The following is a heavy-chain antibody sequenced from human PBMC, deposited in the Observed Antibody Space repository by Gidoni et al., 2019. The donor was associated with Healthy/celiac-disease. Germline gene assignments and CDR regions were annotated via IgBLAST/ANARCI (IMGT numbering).Heavy chain of an antibody. J-gene: IGHJ4*02. D-gene: IGHD6-13*01. Sequence: QVTLRESGPALVKPTQTLTLTCPFSGFSLSTSGMCVSWIRQPPGKALEWLARIDWDDDKYYSTSLKTRLTISKDTSKNQVVLTMTNMDPVDTATYYCARINEAAAVLDYWGQGTLVTVSS. CDR3: ARINEAAAVLDY. CDR1: GFSLSTSGMC. V-gene: IGHV2-70*15. CDR2: IDWDDDK.